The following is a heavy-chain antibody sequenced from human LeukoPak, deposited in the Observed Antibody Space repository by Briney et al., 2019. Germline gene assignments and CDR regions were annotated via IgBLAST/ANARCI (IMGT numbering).Heavy chain of an antibody. Sequence: SSYYWGWVRQPPGKGLEWVSYISSSGSTIYYADFVKGRFTISRDNAKNSLYLQMNSLRAEDTAVYYCAELGITMIGGVWGKGTTVTISS. CDR3: AELGITMIGGV. CDR1: SSYY. V-gene: IGHV3-48*03. J-gene: IGHJ6*04. CDR2: ISSSGSTI. D-gene: IGHD3-10*02.